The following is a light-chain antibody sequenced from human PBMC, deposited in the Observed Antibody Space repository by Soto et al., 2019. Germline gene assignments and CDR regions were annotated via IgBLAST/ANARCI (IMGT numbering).Light chain of an antibody. CDR1: QGIRDA. V-gene: IGKV1-17*01. J-gene: IGKJ2*01. CDR2: SAS. CDR3: LQHSDYPFT. Sequence: DIPMTQSPSSLSASVGDRVTITCRASQGIRDALGWYQQKPGKVPKRLIYSASSLQNGVTSRFSGSGSETVFTITICSLRFEDFATYFCLQHSDYPFTFGQGTRLEI.